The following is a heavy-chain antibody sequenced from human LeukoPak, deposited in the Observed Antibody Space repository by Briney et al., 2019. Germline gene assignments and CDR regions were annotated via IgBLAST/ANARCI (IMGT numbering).Heavy chain of an antibody. D-gene: IGHD2-2*01. V-gene: IGHV3-7*05. CDR1: GFTFSNYW. CDR3: ARGGAPYCTSTSCYEGWFDP. J-gene: IGHJ5*02. Sequence: GGSLRLSCAASGFTFSNYWMSWVRQAPGKGLEWVANINHDIREKYFVDSVKGRFTISRDNAKNSLYLQMSSLRAEDTAVYYCARGGAPYCTSTSCYEGWFDPWGQGTLVTLSS. CDR2: INHDIREK.